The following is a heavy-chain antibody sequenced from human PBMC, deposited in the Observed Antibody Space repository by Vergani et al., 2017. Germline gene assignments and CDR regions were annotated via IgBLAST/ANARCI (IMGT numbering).Heavy chain of an antibody. CDR1: GFSFSSYW. J-gene: IGHJ6*03. D-gene: IGHD4-23*01. CDR3: ARDWTNGGSRHMDV. CDR2: IKQDESEK. Sequence: EAQLVESGGDLVQPGGSLRLSCVGSGFSFSSYWVSWVRQAPGKGLEWVANIKQDESEKYYGDSVKGRFTISRDNAKNSVFLQMSSLRVEDTAVYYCARDWTNGGSRHMDVWGKGTTVIVSS. V-gene: IGHV3-7*01.